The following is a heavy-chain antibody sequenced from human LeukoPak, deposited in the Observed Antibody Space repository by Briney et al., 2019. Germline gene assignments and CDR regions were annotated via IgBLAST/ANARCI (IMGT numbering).Heavy chain of an antibody. CDR3: AKSTYWSNPYYFDY. Sequence: GGSLRLSCAVSGFTFSSCAMSWVRQAPGKGLEWVSGISAGGGSTYFADSVKGRFTISRDNSKNTLYLQMSSLRAEDTAVYYCAKSTYWSNPYYFDYWGQGTLVTVSS. CDR1: GFTFSSCA. CDR2: ISAGGGST. J-gene: IGHJ4*02. V-gene: IGHV3-23*01. D-gene: IGHD2-2*01.